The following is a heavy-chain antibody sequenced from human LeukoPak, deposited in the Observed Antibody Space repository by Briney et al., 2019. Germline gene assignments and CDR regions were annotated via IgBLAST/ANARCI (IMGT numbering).Heavy chain of an antibody. CDR3: ARDLPSEA. J-gene: IGHJ5*02. CDR1: GGSISSSSNY. CDR2: IFYSGST. Sequence: SSETLSLTCTVSGGSISSSSNYWGWIRQPPGKGLEWIGSIFYSGSTYYNPSLKSRVTISVDTSKNQFSLKLSSVTAADTAVYYCARDLPSEAWGQGTLVTVSS. V-gene: IGHV4-39*07. D-gene: IGHD1-26*01.